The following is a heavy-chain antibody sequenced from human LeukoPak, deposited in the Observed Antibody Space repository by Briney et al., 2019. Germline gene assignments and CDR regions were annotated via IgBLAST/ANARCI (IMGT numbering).Heavy chain of an antibody. CDR3: AKDPNGDYIGAFDF. CDR1: AFSFSKFA. V-gene: IGHV3-23*01. CDR2: ITANCGYT. J-gene: IGHJ3*01. Sequence: GGSLRLSCAASAFSFSKFALIWVRQAPGKGLEWVSAITANCGYTLYADAVKGRFTVSRDNSKNNLYLQINSLRPEDTAMYYCAKDPNGDYIGAFDFWGQGTTVTVSS. D-gene: IGHD4-17*01.